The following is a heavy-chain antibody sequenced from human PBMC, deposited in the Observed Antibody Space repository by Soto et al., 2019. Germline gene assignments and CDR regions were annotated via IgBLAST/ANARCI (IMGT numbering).Heavy chain of an antibody. V-gene: IGHV3-30*04. CDR2: ISYGGSNK. CDR1: GFTFSSYA. CDR3: ARDFDLNWYFDL. J-gene: IGHJ2*01. Sequence: GGSLRLSCAASGFTFSSYAMHWVRQAPGKGLEWVAVISYGGSNKYYADSVKGRFTISRDNSKNTLYLQMNSLRAEDTAVYYCARDFDLNWYFDLWGRGTLVTVSS.